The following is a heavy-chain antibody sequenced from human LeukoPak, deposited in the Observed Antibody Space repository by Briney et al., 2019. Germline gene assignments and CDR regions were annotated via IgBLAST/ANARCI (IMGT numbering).Heavy chain of an antibody. J-gene: IGHJ3*02. CDR1: GDSISLSFYY. CDR2: VYYSGTT. Sequence: KTSETLSLTCSVSGDSISLSFYYWGWIRQPPGKALEWIGSVYYSGTTSYNPSLKSRVTISVDMSKNHFSLRLRSVTAADTAMYYCARDKDDAFDIWGQGTMVTVSS. CDR3: ARDKDDAFDI. V-gene: IGHV4-39*07.